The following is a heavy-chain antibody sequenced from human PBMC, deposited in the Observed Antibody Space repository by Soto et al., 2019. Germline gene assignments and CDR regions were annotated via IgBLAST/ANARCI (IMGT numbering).Heavy chain of an antibody. J-gene: IGHJ4*02. CDR1: GFTFNNYG. CDR2: ISGSGGDT. Sequence: EVQLLESGGGVVQPGGSLRLSCAASGFTFNNYGMSWVRLAPGQGLEWVSGISGSGGDTYYADSVKGRFTITRDNSKETVFLEMNSLRADDTAVYFCAKESLFPSIQGIITNWGQGVVVTVSS. D-gene: IGHD2-2*01. V-gene: IGHV3-23*01. CDR3: AKESLFPSIQGIITN.